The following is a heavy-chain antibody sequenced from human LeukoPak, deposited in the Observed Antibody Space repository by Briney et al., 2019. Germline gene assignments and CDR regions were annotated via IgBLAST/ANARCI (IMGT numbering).Heavy chain of an antibody. V-gene: IGHV4-4*07. CDR1: GDSISSHY. CDR2: IYTTGST. D-gene: IGHD2-2*01. CDR3: TRDTSTIWFDY. Sequence: PSETLSLTCTVSGDSISSHYWSWIRQPAGKGLEWIGRIYTTGSTNYNPSLKSRVTMSVDTSKNQFSLKLSSVTAADTAVYYCTRDTSTIWFDYWGQGTLVTVSS. J-gene: IGHJ4*02.